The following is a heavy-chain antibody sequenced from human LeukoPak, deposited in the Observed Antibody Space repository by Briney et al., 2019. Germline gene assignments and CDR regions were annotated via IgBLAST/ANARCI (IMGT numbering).Heavy chain of an antibody. J-gene: IGHJ4*02. CDR2: ISYDGSNK. CDR3: AKLSVARIG. Sequence: PGGSLRLSCAASGFTFSSYGMHWVRQAPGKGLEWVAVISYDGSNKYYADSVKGRFTISRDNSKNTLYLQMNSLRAEDTAVYYCAKLSVARIGGGQGTLVTVSS. CDR1: GFTFSSYG. D-gene: IGHD3-16*01. V-gene: IGHV3-30*18.